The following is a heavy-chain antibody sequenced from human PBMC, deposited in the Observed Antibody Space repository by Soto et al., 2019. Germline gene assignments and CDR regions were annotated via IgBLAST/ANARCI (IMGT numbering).Heavy chain of an antibody. D-gene: IGHD2-15*01. CDR2: IVVGSGNT. J-gene: IGHJ3*02. CDR1: GFSFSNSA. Sequence: VASVKVSCKTSGFSFSNSAVQWVRQARGQRLEWMGWIVVGSGNTKYEQKVQERVAITRDMSTSTVYMELSSLRSDDTAVYYCAAERYSGGSCCSFDIWGQGTMVTVSS. CDR3: AAERYSGGSCCSFDI. V-gene: IGHV1-58*01.